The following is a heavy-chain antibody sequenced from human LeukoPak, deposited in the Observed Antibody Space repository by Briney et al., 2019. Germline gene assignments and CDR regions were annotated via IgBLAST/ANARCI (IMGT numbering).Heavy chain of an antibody. CDR2: ISYDGSNK. Sequence: GRSLRLSCEASGFTFSSYGMHWVRQAPGKGLEWVAVISYDGSNKYYADSVKGRFTISRDNSKNTLYLQMNSLRAEDTAVYYCAKDQGYYDSSGNFDYWGQGTLVTVSS. CDR3: AKDQGYYDSSGNFDY. CDR1: GFTFSSYG. J-gene: IGHJ4*02. V-gene: IGHV3-30*18. D-gene: IGHD3-22*01.